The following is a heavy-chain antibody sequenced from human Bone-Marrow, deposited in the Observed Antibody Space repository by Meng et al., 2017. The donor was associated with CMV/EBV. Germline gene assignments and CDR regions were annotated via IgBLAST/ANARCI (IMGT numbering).Heavy chain of an antibody. Sequence: GGSLRLSCAASGFTFSSYWMHWVRQAPGKGLVWVSRINSDGSSTSYADSVKGRFTISRDNAKNTLYLQMNSLRAEDTAVYYCVRGLSYGRFDPWGQGTLVTVSS. V-gene: IGHV3-74*01. D-gene: IGHD1-26*01. CDR3: VRGLSYGRFDP. CDR2: INSDGSST. J-gene: IGHJ5*02. CDR1: GFTFSSYW.